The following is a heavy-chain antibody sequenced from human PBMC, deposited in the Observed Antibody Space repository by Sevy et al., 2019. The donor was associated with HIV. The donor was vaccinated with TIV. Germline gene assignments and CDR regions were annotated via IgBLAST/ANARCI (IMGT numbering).Heavy chain of an antibody. CDR3: AKDSGVNPSGWYQTYYYYYGMDV. CDR1: GFTFSSYA. V-gene: IGHV3-23*01. J-gene: IGHJ6*02. CDR2: ISGSGGST. D-gene: IGHD6-19*01. Sequence: QAGGSLRLSCAASGFTFSSYAMSWVRQAPGKGLEWVSAISGSGGSTYYADSVKGRFTISRDNSKNTLYLQMNSLRAEDTAVYYCAKDSGVNPSGWYQTYYYYYGMDVWGQGTTVTVSS.